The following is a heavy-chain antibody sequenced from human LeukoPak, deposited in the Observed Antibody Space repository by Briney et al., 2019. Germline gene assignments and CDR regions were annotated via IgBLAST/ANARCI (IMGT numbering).Heavy chain of an antibody. CDR2: INPNSGGT. D-gene: IGHD1/OR15-1a*01. Sequence: GASVKVSCKASGYTFTGYYMHWVRQAPGQGLEWMGWINPNSGGTNYAQKFQGRVTMTRDTSISTAYMELSRLRPDDTAVYYCAGRKKSDWNTIFDYWGQGTLVTVSS. V-gene: IGHV1-2*02. CDR1: GYTFTGYY. CDR3: AGRKKSDWNTIFDY. J-gene: IGHJ4*02.